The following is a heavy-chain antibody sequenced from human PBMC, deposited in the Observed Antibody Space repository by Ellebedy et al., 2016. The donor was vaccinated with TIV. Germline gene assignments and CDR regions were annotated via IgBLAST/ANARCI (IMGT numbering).Heavy chain of an antibody. Sequence: ASVKVSCKASGGTLSGYSVSWVRQAPGQGLEWVGGINPVSDAVQYSQKLQDRVTISADEVTSTVYMEMTSLRSEDTALYYCAREFGDGYNYHYFDHWGQGTLVTVSS. V-gene: IGHV1-69*13. CDR3: AREFGDGYNYHYFDH. CDR2: INPVSDAV. J-gene: IGHJ4*02. CDR1: GGTLSGYS. D-gene: IGHD5-24*01.